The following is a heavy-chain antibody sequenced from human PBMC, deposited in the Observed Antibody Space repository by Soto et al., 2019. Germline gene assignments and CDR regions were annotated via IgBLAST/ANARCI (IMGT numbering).Heavy chain of an antibody. D-gene: IGHD3-3*01. Sequence: QVQLVQSGAEVKMPGASVKVSCKASGYTFTNYGVSWVRQAPGQGLEWMGWISAYNGNTNYAQKVQGRVTVTTDTSMNTAYMELRSLRSDDTAVYYCARDQDLWSGYPYYYYGMDVWGQGTTVTVSS. CDR1: GYTFTNYG. CDR2: ISAYNGNT. CDR3: ARDQDLWSGYPYYYYGMDV. J-gene: IGHJ6*02. V-gene: IGHV1-18*01.